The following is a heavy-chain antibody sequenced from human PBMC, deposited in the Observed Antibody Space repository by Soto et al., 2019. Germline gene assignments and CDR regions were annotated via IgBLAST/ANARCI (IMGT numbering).Heavy chain of an antibody. CDR1: GGSISSGGYS. Sequence: QLQLQESGSGLVKPSQTLSLTCAVSGGSISSGGYSWSWIRQPPGKGLEWIGYIYHSGSTYYNPSLKGRVTISVDRSKNQFSLKLSSVTAADTAVYYCARQLRLGEFLNWFDPWGQGTLVTVSS. CDR3: ARQLRLGEFLNWFDP. V-gene: IGHV4-30-2*01. D-gene: IGHD3-16*01. J-gene: IGHJ5*02. CDR2: IYHSGST.